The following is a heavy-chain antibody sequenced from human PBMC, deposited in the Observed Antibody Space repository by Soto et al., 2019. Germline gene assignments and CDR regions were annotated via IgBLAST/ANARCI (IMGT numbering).Heavy chain of an antibody. D-gene: IGHD3-16*01. V-gene: IGHV3-23*01. CDR3: ARVKGYGHYGMDV. Sequence: EVQLLESGGGLVQPGGSLRLSCVASGFTFSSYSMSWVRQAPGKGLEWVSGFRASGDDGTTYYADSVKGRFTISRDNAKNSLYLQMNSLRAEDTAVYYCARVKGYGHYGMDVWGQGTTVTVSS. CDR2: FRASGDDGTT. J-gene: IGHJ6*02. CDR1: GFTFSSYS.